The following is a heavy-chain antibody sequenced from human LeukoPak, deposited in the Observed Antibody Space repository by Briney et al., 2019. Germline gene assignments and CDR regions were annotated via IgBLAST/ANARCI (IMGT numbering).Heavy chain of an antibody. CDR1: GGTFSSYA. Sequence: AASVKVSCKASGGTFSSYAISWVRQAPGQGLEWMGGIIPIFGTANYAQKFQGRVTITADKSTSTAYMELSSLRSGDTAVYYCARSPHDILTGYYISWFDPWGQGTLVTVSS. CDR2: IIPIFGTA. CDR3: ARSPHDILTGYYISWFDP. J-gene: IGHJ5*02. D-gene: IGHD3-9*01. V-gene: IGHV1-69*06.